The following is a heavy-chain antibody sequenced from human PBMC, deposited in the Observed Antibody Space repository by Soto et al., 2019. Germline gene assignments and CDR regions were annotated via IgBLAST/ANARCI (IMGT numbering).Heavy chain of an antibody. Sequence: GGSLRRSCAASGFTFSSYGMLWVRQAPGKGLEWVAVIWYDGSNKYYADSVKGRFTISRDNSKNTLYLQMNSLRAEDTAVYYCARASVRATHIDSWGQGTLVTVSS. V-gene: IGHV3-33*01. CDR2: IWYDGSNK. CDR3: ARASVRATHIDS. CDR1: GFTFSSYG. J-gene: IGHJ4*02. D-gene: IGHD1-1*01.